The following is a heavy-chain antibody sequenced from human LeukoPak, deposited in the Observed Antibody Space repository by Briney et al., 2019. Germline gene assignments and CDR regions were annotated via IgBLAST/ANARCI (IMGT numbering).Heavy chain of an antibody. J-gene: IGHJ6*03. CDR1: GFTFSNYW. CDR3: ATSRHFYYSYYMDV. Sequence: GGSLRLSCAASGFTFSNYWMSWVRQAPGKGLEWVANIKFDGSDKFYVDSVKGRFTISRDNAKNLLYLQMNSLRAEDTAVYYCATSRHFYYSYYMDVWGKGTTVTVSS. V-gene: IGHV3-7*01. CDR2: IKFDGSDK.